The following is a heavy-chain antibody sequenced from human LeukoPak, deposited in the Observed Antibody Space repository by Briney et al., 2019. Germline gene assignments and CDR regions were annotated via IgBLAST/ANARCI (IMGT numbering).Heavy chain of an antibody. CDR1: GFTFTNYG. V-gene: IGHV3-30*02. D-gene: IGHD3-3*01. CDR2: IQYDGSKT. J-gene: IGHJ4*02. CDR3: AKDSRFLEWLSPFDY. Sequence: PGGSLRLSCAASGFTFTNYGMHWVRQAPGKGLEWVAAIQYDGSKTYYGDSVKGRFTISRDNSKNTLYLQMNSLRDEDTAVYYCAKDSRFLEWLSPFDYWGQGTLVTVSS.